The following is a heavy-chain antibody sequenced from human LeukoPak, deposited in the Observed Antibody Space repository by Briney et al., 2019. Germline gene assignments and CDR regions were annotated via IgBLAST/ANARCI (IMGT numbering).Heavy chain of an antibody. Sequence: GGSLRLSCVASGFSFNNYRMTWVRQAPGKGLEWVANIKQDGSEKQYVDPVKGRFAISRDNAKKSLYLQINTLRAEDTAVYYCVRGPHIAATTYWGQGTLVTVSS. CDR3: VRGPHIAATTY. CDR1: GFSFNNYR. V-gene: IGHV3-7*03. J-gene: IGHJ4*02. CDR2: IKQDGSEK. D-gene: IGHD6-25*01.